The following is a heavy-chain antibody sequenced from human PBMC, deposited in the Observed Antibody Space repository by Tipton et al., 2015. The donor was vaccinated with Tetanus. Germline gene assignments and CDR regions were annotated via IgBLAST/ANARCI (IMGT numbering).Heavy chain of an antibody. D-gene: IGHD3-3*01. Sequence: TLSLTCTVSGGSIRGGTFYWGWIRQPPGKGLEWIGSIYESGDTYYIPSLKSRVTLSGDTSKNQFSLNLNSMAAADTGVYYCARHQSGYFTPFDYWGQGNLVTVSS. CDR1: GGSIRGGTFY. CDR2: IYESGDT. CDR3: ARHQSGYFTPFDY. V-gene: IGHV4-39*01. J-gene: IGHJ4*02.